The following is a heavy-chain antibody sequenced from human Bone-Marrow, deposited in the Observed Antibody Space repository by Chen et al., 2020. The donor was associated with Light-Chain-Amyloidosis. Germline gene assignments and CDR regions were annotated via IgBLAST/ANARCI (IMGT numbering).Heavy chain of an antibody. V-gene: IGHV3-23*04. CDR1: GYTFSRYA. D-gene: IGHD3-9*01. J-gene: IGHJ5*02. CDR3: VKEDGHLTGYYEA. CDR2: ISGSGGRT. Sequence: EVQLEETGGGLTQPGRSLSVSCAASGYTFSRYAMSWVRQAPGQGLEWVSGISGSGGRTYYADFVKGRFTISRDNSQNTLYLQMNSLRAEDTAVYYCVKEDGHLTGYYEAWGQGTLVTVSS.